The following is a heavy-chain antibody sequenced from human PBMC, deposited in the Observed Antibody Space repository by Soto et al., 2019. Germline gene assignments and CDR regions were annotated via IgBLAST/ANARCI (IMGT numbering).Heavy chain of an antibody. V-gene: IGHV4-59*08. CDR1: GGSISSYY. Sequence: PETLSLTCTVSGGSISSYYWSWIRQPPGKGLEWIGYIYYSGSTNYNPSLKSRVTISVDTSKNQFSLKLSSVTAADTAVYYCARVADFWSGGGNYYYYMDVWGKGTTVTVSS. CDR3: ARVADFWSGGGNYYYYMDV. J-gene: IGHJ6*03. D-gene: IGHD3-3*01. CDR2: IYYSGST.